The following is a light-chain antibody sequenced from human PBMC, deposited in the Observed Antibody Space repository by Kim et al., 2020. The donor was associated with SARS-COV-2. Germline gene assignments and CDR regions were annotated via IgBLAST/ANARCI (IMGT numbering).Light chain of an antibody. V-gene: IGKV3D-15*01. CDR2: GAS. J-gene: IGKJ5*01. Sequence: SPGEKATLTCRARQSVSTDLAWYQQKSGRAPRLLIYGASTRATGIPARFSGSGSGTEFTLTISGLQSEDLAVYYCQQYKNWPPITFGQGTRLEIK. CDR1: QSVSTD. CDR3: QQYKNWPPIT.